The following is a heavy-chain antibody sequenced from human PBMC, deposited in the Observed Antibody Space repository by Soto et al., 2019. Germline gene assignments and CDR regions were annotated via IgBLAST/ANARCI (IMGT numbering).Heavy chain of an antibody. CDR2: ISYDGSNK. CDR3: ARGSELRYFDWLSPYYFDY. CDR1: GFTFSSYA. V-gene: IGHV3-30-3*01. D-gene: IGHD3-9*01. Sequence: GGSLRLSCAASGFTFSSYAMHWVRQAPGKGLEWVAVISYDGSNKYYADSVKGRFTISRDNSKNTLYLQMNSLRAEDTAVYYCARGSELRYFDWLSPYYFDYWGQGTLVTVSS. J-gene: IGHJ4*02.